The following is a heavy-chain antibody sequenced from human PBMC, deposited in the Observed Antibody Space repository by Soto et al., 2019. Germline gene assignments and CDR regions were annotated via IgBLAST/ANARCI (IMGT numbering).Heavy chain of an antibody. V-gene: IGHV4-34*01. CDR1: GGSFSGYY. CDR2: INHSGST. J-gene: IGHJ5*02. D-gene: IGHD3-22*01. Sequence: QVQLQQWGAGLLKPSETLSLTCAVYGGSFSGYYWSWIRQPPGKGLEWIGEINHSGSTNYNPSLKSRVTISVDTSKNQFSLKQSSVTAADTAVYYCARGCSGYYDSSGYYRGNWFDPWGQGTLLTVSS. CDR3: ARGCSGYYDSSGYYRGNWFDP.